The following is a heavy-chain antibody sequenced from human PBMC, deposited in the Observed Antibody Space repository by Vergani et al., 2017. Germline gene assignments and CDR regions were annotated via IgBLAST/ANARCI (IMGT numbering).Heavy chain of an antibody. Sequence: VQLVESGGGLVQPGGSLRLSCSASGFTFSSYAMHWVRQAPGKGLEYVSAISSNGGSTYYADSVKGRFTISRDNAKNSLYLQMNSLRAEDTAVYYCARDRYYGSGIDAFDIWGQGTMVTVSS. CDR2: ISSNGGST. J-gene: IGHJ3*02. V-gene: IGHV3-64*04. CDR1: GFTFSSYA. CDR3: ARDRYYGSGIDAFDI. D-gene: IGHD3-10*01.